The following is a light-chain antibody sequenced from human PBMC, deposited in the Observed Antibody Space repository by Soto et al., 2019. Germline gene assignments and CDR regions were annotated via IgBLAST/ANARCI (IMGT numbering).Light chain of an antibody. J-gene: IGLJ1*01. Sequence: QSVLTQPPSVSGAPGQRVTISCTGSSSNIGAGYDVHWYQQLPGTAPKLLMYGNGNRPSGVPDRFSGSKSGTSASLAITGLQAEDEADYYCQSFDSSLSGSRVFGAGTKLTVL. CDR3: QSFDSSLSGSRV. V-gene: IGLV1-40*01. CDR2: GNG. CDR1: SSNIGAGYD.